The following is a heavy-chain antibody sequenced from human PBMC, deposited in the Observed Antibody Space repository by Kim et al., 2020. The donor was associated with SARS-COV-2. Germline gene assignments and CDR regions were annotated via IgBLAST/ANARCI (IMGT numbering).Heavy chain of an antibody. CDR3: AADLGIVGATYYYYGMDV. Sequence: SVKVSCKASGFTFTSSAVQWVRQARGQRLEWIGWIVVGSGNTNYAQKFQERVTITRDMSTSTAYMELSSLRSEDTAVYYCAADLGIVGATYYYYGMDVWGQGTTVTVSS. CDR2: IVVGSGNT. J-gene: IGHJ6*02. CDR1: GFTFTSSA. V-gene: IGHV1-58*01. D-gene: IGHD1-26*01.